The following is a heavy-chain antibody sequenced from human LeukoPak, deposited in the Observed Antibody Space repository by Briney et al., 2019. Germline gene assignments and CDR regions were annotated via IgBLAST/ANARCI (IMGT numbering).Heavy chain of an antibody. Sequence: PGGSLRLSCAASGFTFSTYSMNWVRQAPGKGLEWVSSISSGSDHIYYADSVKGRFTISRDNAKNSLYLQMDSLRAEDTAVFFCARNDYASSSGYDFWGQGTPVTVSS. CDR2: ISSGSDHI. CDR1: GFTFSTYS. D-gene: IGHD6-6*01. V-gene: IGHV3-21*01. CDR3: ARNDYASSSGYDF. J-gene: IGHJ4*02.